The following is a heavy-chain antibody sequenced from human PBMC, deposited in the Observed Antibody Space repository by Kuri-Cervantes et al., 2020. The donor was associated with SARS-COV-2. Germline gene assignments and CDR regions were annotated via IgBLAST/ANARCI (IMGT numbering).Heavy chain of an antibody. V-gene: IGHV3-20*04. J-gene: IGHJ5*02. Sequence: GGSLRLSCTVSGGSISSYYWSWIRQPAGKGLEWVSGINWNGGSTGYADSVKGRFTISRDNAKNSLYLQMNSLRAEDTALYYCARDLSDSSTPPHDPWGQGTLVTVSS. CDR1: GGSISSYY. CDR2: INWNGGST. CDR3: ARDLSDSSTPPHDP. D-gene: IGHD2-2*01.